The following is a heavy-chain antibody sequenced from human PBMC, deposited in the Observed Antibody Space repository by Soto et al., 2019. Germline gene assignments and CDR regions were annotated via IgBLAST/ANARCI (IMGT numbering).Heavy chain of an antibody. CDR3: AIWPPYQKMRVTSQ. CDR1: GFAFSSSA. CDR2: ITVAGGGT. Sequence: EVQLLESGGGLVQPGGSLRLSCAASGFAFSSSAMAWVRQTPGKGLEWVSAITVAGGGTYYADSVKGRFTISRDNSKKSLYLQMNRPSAKAAALYFCAIWPPYQKMRVTSQWGQGTLVTVSS. D-gene: IGHD2-2*01. V-gene: IGHV3-23*01. J-gene: IGHJ4*02.